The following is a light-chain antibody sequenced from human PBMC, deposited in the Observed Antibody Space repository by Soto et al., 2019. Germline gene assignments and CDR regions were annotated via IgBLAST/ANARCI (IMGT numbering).Light chain of an antibody. CDR2: GAS. Sequence: EILLTQSPCTLALSPGERATLSCGASQSVSKNYLAWYQQKPGQAPSLLIYGASNRATGIPDRLSGSGSGTDFTLTISRLEPEDFAVYYCQQYGSSVTFGQGTKVDIK. V-gene: IGKV3-20*01. CDR3: QQYGSSVT. CDR1: QSVSKNY. J-gene: IGKJ1*01.